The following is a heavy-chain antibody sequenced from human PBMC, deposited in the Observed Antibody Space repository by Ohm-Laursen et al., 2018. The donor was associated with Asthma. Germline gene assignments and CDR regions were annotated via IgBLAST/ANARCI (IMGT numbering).Heavy chain of an antibody. J-gene: IGHJ6*02. V-gene: IGHV3-74*01. CDR1: GLTSNSYW. CDR3: ASTSSYSYYYGMDV. Sequence: SLRLSCAASGLTSNSYWMHWVRQAPGKGLVWVSRISLHGSSISHADSVKGRFTISTDSAKNTLYLQMNSLRPEDTAVYYRASTSSYSYYYGMDVWGQGTTVIVSS. CDR2: ISLHGSSI.